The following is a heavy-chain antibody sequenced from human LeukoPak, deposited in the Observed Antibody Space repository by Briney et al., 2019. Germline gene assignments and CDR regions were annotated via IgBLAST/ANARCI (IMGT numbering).Heavy chain of an antibody. J-gene: IGHJ5*02. CDR3: ARGANYIPYNGFDP. CDR1: GGSISSSSYY. D-gene: IGHD5-24*01. V-gene: IGHV4-39*07. CDR2: IYYSGST. Sequence: SETLSLTCTVSGGSISSSSYYWGGIRQAPGKGLGWIGCIYYSGSTYYNPPLKSRVTISVDTSKNQVSLKLSSVTAADSAVYYCARGANYIPYNGFDPRGQGTLVTVSS.